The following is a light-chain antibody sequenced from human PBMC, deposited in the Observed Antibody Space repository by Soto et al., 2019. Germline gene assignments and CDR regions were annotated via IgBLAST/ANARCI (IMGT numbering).Light chain of an antibody. V-gene: IGKV3-20*01. CDR2: GAF. CDR3: QHYGSSPFT. J-gene: IGKJ3*01. CDR1: QSVSSSY. Sequence: EIVLTQSPGSLSSSPGERATLSCRASQSVSSSYLAWYQQKPGQAPRLLIYGAFTRATGIPDRFSGSGSGTDFTLTISRLESEDFAVYYCQHYGSSPFTFGPGTKVDIQ.